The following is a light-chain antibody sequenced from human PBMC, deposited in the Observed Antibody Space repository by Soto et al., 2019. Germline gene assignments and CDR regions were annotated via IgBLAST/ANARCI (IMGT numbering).Light chain of an antibody. CDR1: QSVSSY. J-gene: IGKJ3*01. CDR3: QQYGSSPEVT. CDR2: DAS. V-gene: IGKV3-11*01. Sequence: EIVLTQSPATLSLSPGGRGTLSCSASQSVSSYLARYQPKPGQAPRLLISDASKRATGIPARFSGSGSGTDFTLTISSLEPEDLAVYYCQQYGSSPEVTCCPGTQLEI.